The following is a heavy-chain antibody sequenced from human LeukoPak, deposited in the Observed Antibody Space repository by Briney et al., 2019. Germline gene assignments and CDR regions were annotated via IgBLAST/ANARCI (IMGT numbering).Heavy chain of an antibody. D-gene: IGHD1-26*01. J-gene: IGHJ5*01. CDR3: ARGIDMEPFDF. CDR2: IYYSGTT. CDR1: DGSISSGYYY. V-gene: IGHV4-39*01. Sequence: SETLSLTCSVSDGSISSGYYYWAWIRQPPGKGPEWIGSIYYSGTTYPNPSLKSRVTISVDTSKNQFSLKLSSVTAADTAVYFCARGIDMEPFDFWGQGTLVTVSS.